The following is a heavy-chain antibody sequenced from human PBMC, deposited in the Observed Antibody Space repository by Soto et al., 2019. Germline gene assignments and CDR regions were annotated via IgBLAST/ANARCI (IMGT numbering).Heavy chain of an antibody. CDR3: AKDFKVSGSYYGSLNYYYGMDV. Sequence: GGSLRLSCAASGFTFSSYGMHWVRQAPGKGLEWVAIISYDGSLKYYADSVKGRFTISRDNSKSALYLQMNSLRPEDTALYYCAKDFKVSGSYYGSLNYYYGMDVWRQRTTVTVSS. D-gene: IGHD3-10*01. CDR1: GFTFSSYG. V-gene: IGHV3-30*18. J-gene: IGHJ6*02. CDR2: ISYDGSLK.